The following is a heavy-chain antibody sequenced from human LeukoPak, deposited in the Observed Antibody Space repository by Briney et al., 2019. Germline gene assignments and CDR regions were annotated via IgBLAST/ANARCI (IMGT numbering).Heavy chain of an antibody. J-gene: IGHJ5*02. V-gene: IGHV1-2*02. CDR2: INPNSGGT. D-gene: IGHD3-16*01. CDR3: ARDNKPTYVWGSSRPTRTNWFDP. Sequence: GASVKVSCKASGYTFTGYYMHWVRQAPGQGLEWMGWINPNSGGTNYAQKFQGRVTMTRDTSISTAYMELSRLRFDDTAVYYCARDNKPTYVWGSSRPTRTNWFDPWGQGTLVTVSS. CDR1: GYTFTGYY.